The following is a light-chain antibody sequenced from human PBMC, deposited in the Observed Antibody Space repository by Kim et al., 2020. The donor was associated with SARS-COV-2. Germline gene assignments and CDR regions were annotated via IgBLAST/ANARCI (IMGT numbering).Light chain of an antibody. Sequence: DIQMTQSPSFVSASVGDRVTITCRASPGINNWLAWYQQRPGKAPKLLIYSASTLHTGVPSRFSGRGSGTDFTLTISSLQPEDSATYFCQQASSFPLTFGGGTKVDIK. CDR3: QQASSFPLT. CDR1: PGINNW. V-gene: IGKV1-12*01. CDR2: SAS. J-gene: IGKJ4*01.